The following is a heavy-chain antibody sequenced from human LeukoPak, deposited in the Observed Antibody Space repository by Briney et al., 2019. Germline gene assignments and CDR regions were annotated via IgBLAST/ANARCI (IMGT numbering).Heavy chain of an antibody. CDR3: ARIFVVVPAAITFDY. CDR1: GGSISNSTYY. CDR2: LYFTGST. J-gene: IGHJ4*02. Sequence: SQTLSLTCTVSGGSISNSTYYWGWIRQPPGKGLEWTGSLYFTGSTYYNPSLKSRVTISVDTSKNQFSLKLSSVTAADTAVYYCARIFVVVPAAITFDYWGQGTLVTVSS. D-gene: IGHD2-2*01. V-gene: IGHV4-39*01.